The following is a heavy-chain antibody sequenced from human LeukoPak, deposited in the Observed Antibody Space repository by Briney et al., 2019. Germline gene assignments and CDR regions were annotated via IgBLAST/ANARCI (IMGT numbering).Heavy chain of an antibody. Sequence: GRSLRLSCAASGFTFSNYGMHWVRQAPGKGLEWVAFIQFDGSDIFYADSVKGRFTIPRDNSKNTLYLQMNSLRSDDTAVYYCARDAGANDAFDIWGQGTMVTVSS. J-gene: IGHJ3*02. CDR3: ARDAGANDAFDI. CDR1: GFTFSNYG. D-gene: IGHD1-26*01. CDR2: IQFDGSDI. V-gene: IGHV3-30*02.